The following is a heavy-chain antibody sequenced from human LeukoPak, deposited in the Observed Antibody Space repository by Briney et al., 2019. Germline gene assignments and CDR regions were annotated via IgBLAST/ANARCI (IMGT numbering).Heavy chain of an antibody. CDR3: ARDGYDFWSGYHYYYYYGMDV. D-gene: IGHD3-3*01. J-gene: IGHJ6*02. V-gene: IGHV3-11*01. CDR2: ISSRGGNI. Sequence: GGALRLSCAASGVTFREDYMSWLREARGEGGEWVSYISSRGGNIYYADSVKGGFNISRDNAKNSLYLQMSSMRAEDTAVYYCARDGYDFWSGYHYYYYYGMDVLGQGTTVTVSS. CDR1: GVTFREDY.